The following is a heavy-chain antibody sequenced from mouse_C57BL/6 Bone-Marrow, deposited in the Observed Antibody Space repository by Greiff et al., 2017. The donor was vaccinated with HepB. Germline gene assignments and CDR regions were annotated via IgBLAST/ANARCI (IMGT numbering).Heavy chain of an antibody. CDR3: ARCDGYYWWYFDV. D-gene: IGHD2-3*01. CDR1: GYTFTSYD. Sequence: VKLMESGPELVKPGASVKLSCKASGYTFTSYDINWVKQRPGQGLEWIGWIYPRDGSTKYNEKFKGKATLTVDPSSSTAYMELHSLTSEDSAVYFCARCDGYYWWYFDVWGTGTTVTVSS. J-gene: IGHJ1*03. V-gene: IGHV1-85*01. CDR2: IYPRDGST.